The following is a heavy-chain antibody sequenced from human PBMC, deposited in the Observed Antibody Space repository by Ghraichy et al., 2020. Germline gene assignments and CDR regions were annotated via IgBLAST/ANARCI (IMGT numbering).Heavy chain of an antibody. J-gene: IGHJ3*02. Sequence: LSLTCAVSGGSISSGGYSWSWIRQPPGKGLEWIGYIYHSGSTYYNPSLKSRVTISVDRSKNQFSLKLSSVTAADTAVYYCARSYYDILTGYSNDAFDIWGQGTMVTVSS. CDR1: GGSISSGGYS. D-gene: IGHD3-9*01. CDR2: IYHSGST. CDR3: ARSYYDILTGYSNDAFDI. V-gene: IGHV4-30-2*01.